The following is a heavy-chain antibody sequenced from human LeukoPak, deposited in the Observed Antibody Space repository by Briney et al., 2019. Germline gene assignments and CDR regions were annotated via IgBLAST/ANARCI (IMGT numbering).Heavy chain of an antibody. CDR3: ARRSGITMIVVVQEDAFDI. J-gene: IGHJ3*02. CDR1: GFSFSMYS. V-gene: IGHV4-39*01. CDR2: IYYSGST. Sequence: GSLRLSCAASGFSFSMYSMSWIRQAPGRGLEWIGSIYYSGSTYNNPSLKSRVTISVDTSKNQFSLKLSSVTAADTAVYYCARRSGITMIVVVQEDAFDIWGQGTMVTVSS. D-gene: IGHD3-22*01.